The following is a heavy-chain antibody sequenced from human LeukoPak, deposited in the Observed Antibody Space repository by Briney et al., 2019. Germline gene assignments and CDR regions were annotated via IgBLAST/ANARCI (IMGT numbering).Heavy chain of an antibody. CDR2: ISFDGTHD. D-gene: IGHD3-22*01. V-gene: IGHV3-30*04. CDR1: GFTFSSYA. J-gene: IGHJ4*02. Sequence: GTSLRLSCAASGFTFSSYAIHWVRQAPGKGLEWVAVISFDGTHDFYADSVKGRFTISRDNSKNTLYLQMNSLRADDTAVYYCARAPGTMIVVDYWGQGTLVTVSS. CDR3: ARAPGTMIVVDY.